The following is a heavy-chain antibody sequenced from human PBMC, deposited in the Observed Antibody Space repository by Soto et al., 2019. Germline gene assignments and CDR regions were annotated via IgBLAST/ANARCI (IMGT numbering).Heavy chain of an antibody. CDR1: GYTFTSYG. CDR3: ARDVDFWSGYQGLLNWFDP. V-gene: IGHV1-18*01. Sequence: WASVKVSCKASGYTFTSYGISWVRQAPGQGLEWMGWISAYNGNTNYAQKLQGRVTMTTDTSTSTAYMELRSLRSDDTAVYYCARDVDFWSGYQGLLNWFDPWGQGTLVNVSS. D-gene: IGHD3-3*01. CDR2: ISAYNGNT. J-gene: IGHJ5*02.